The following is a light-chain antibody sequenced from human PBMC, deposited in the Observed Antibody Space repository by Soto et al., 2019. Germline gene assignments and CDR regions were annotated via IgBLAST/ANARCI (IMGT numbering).Light chain of an antibody. CDR3: QQLTPYAVT. CDR2: AAS. Sequence: IQVTQSPSSQSASLGSSVTITCRSSQGISRYLSWYQQYPGRAPQLLISAASTSQSGVPARFSGSGSGTDFTLSITSLQPEDFATYYCQQLTPYAVTFGGGTKVDI. CDR1: QGISRY. V-gene: IGKV1-9*01. J-gene: IGKJ4*01.